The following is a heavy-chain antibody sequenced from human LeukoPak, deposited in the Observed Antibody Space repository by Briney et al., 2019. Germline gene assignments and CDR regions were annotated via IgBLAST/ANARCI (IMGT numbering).Heavy chain of an antibody. CDR1: GYTFTSYD. D-gene: IGHD3-3*01. J-gene: IGHJ6*03. CDR2: MNPNSGNT. Sequence: ASVKVSCKASGYTFTSYDINWVRQATGHGLEWMGWMNPNSGNTGYAQKFQGRGTITRNTSISTAYMELSSLRSEDTAVYYCARRITIFGVVIDTYMDVWGKGTTVTVSS. V-gene: IGHV1-8*03. CDR3: ARRITIFGVVIDTYMDV.